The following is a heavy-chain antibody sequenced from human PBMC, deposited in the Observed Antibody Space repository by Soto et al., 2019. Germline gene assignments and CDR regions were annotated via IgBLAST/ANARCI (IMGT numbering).Heavy chain of an antibody. J-gene: IGHJ4*02. V-gene: IGHV3-33*01. D-gene: IGHD6-13*01. Sequence: QVQVVESGGGVVQPGKSLRLSCAASGFIFSIYGMHWVRQAPGKGLEWVAMIWYDGSSQYYADSVQGRFTISRDNSKNTLYLQMNSLRAEDTAAYCCVSYSEGWDFEYWGQGTLVTVSS. CDR3: VSYSEGWDFEY. CDR2: IWYDGSSQ. CDR1: GFIFSIYG.